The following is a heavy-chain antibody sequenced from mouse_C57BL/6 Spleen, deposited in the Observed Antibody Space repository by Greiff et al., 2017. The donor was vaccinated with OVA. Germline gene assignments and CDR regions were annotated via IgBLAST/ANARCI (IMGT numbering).Heavy chain of an antibody. CDR1: GFTFSSYA. J-gene: IGHJ1*03. CDR2: ISDGGSYT. V-gene: IGHV5-4*03. Sequence: EVKLMESGGGLVKPGGSLKLSCAASGFTFSSYAMSWVRQTPEKRLEWVATISDGGSYTYYPDNVKGRFTISRDNAKNNLYLQMSHLKSEDTAMYYCARGRAGTWYFDVWGTGTTVTVSS. D-gene: IGHD4-1*01. CDR3: ARGRAGTWYFDV.